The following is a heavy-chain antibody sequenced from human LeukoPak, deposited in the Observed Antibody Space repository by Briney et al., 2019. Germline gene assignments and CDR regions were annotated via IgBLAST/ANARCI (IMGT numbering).Heavy chain of an antibody. D-gene: IGHD2-2*01. Sequence: ASVKVSCKASGYAFTGYYMHWVRQAPGQGLEWMGWINPNSGGTNYAQKFQGRVTMTRDTSISIAYMELSRLRSDDTAVYYCARRGYCSSTSCFPEDYWGQGTLVTVSS. CDR3: ARRGYCSSTSCFPEDY. V-gene: IGHV1-2*02. CDR2: INPNSGGT. J-gene: IGHJ4*02. CDR1: GYAFTGYY.